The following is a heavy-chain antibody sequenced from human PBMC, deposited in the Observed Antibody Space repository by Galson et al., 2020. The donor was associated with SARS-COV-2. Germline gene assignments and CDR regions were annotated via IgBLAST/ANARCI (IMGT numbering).Heavy chain of an antibody. V-gene: IGHV4-39*01. CDR3: ARHLNRWGVVVIPYYVDY. CDR1: GGSISSSSYY. Sequence: SETLSLTCTVSGGSISSSSYYWGWIRQPPGKGLEWIGSIYYSGSTYYNPSLKSRVTISVDTSKNQFSLKLSSVTAADTAVDYCARHLNRWGVVVIPYYVDYWGQGTLVTVSS. CDR2: IYYSGST. J-gene: IGHJ4*02. D-gene: IGHD3-22*01.